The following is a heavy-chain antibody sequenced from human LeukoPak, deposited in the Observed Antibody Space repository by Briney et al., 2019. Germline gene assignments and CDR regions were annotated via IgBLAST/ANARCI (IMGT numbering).Heavy chain of an antibody. CDR2: INPSGGST. J-gene: IGHJ4*02. D-gene: IGHD6-19*01. CDR1: GYTFTSYY. Sequence: ASVKVSCKASGYTFTSYYMHWVRQAPGQGLEWMGIINPSGGSTSYAQKFQGRVTMTRDMSTSTVYMELSSLRSKDTAVYYCAIIAVAGKFDYWGQGTLVTVPS. V-gene: IGHV1-46*01. CDR3: AIIAVAGKFDY.